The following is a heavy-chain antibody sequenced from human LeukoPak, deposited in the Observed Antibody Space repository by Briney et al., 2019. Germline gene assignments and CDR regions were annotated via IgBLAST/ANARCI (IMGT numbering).Heavy chain of an antibody. CDR1: GYSISSGYY. CDR2: IYHSGST. Sequence: NPSETLSLTCTVSGYSISSGYYWGWIRQPPGKGLEWIGSIYHSGSTNYNPSLKSRVTISVDKSKNQFSLKLSSVTAADTAVYYCARRVSYQPWYFDYWGQGTLVTVSS. CDR3: ARRVSYQPWYFDY. J-gene: IGHJ4*02. D-gene: IGHD1-26*01. V-gene: IGHV4-38-2*02.